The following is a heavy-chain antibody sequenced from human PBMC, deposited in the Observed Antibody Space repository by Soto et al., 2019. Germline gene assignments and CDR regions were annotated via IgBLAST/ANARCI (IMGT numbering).Heavy chain of an antibody. V-gene: IGHV1-69*08. D-gene: IGHD7-27*01. CDR1: GGTLSTFS. J-gene: IGHJ3*02. CDR3: ATNRGFTGNWGDTYDI. CDR2: FSPILGTA. Sequence: QVQLVQSGAEVKKPGSSVKVACKASGGTLSTFSVSWVRQAPGQGLEWMGRFSPILGTAVYAQKFQGRVTITADKSTNTVYMDLIRLISEDTSVYHCATNRGFTGNWGDTYDIWGQGTMVAVSS.